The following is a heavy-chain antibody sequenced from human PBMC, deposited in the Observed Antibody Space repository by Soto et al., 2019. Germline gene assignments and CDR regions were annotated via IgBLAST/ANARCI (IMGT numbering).Heavy chain of an antibody. V-gene: IGHV3-23*01. CDR2: ISGSGGST. CDR1: GFTFSSYA. J-gene: IGHJ1*01. Sequence: EVQLLESGGGLVQPGGSLRLSCAAYGFTFSSYAMSWVRQAPGKGLEWVSAISGSGGSTYYADSVKGRFTISRDNSKNTLYLQMNSLRAEDTAVYYCAISGYSSGWYGYFQHWGQGTLVTVSS. CDR3: AISGYSSGWYGYFQH. D-gene: IGHD6-19*01.